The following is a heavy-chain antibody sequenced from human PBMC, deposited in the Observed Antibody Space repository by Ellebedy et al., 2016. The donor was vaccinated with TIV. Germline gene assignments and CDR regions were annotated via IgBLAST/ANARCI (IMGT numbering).Heavy chain of an antibody. CDR1: GYTFTGYY. CDR3: ATWAVRGAREAYFDY. D-gene: IGHD3-10*01. Sequence: ASVKVSXXAFGYTFTGYYMHWVRQAPGQGLEWMGWINPNSGGTIYPQRFQGRVTMTRDTSISTAYMELSSLTSEDAAVYYCATWAVRGAREAYFDYWGQGTLVTVSS. CDR2: INPNSGGT. V-gene: IGHV1-2*02. J-gene: IGHJ4*02.